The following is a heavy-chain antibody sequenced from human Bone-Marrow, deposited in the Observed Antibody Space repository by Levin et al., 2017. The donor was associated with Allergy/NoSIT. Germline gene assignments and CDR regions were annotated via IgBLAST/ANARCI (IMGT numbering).Heavy chain of an antibody. CDR2: IYSGGTT. J-gene: IGHJ6*02. D-gene: IGHD1-1*01. CDR1: GFTVGNNY. CDR3: AKRGPSQDGIEV. Sequence: PSETLSLTCAASGFTVGNNYMSWVRQAPGKGLEWVSLIYSGGTTYYADSVKGRFTISRDSYKNTLYLQMNNLRVDDTAVYYCAKRGPSQDGIEVWGQGTTVTVSS. V-gene: IGHV3-53*01.